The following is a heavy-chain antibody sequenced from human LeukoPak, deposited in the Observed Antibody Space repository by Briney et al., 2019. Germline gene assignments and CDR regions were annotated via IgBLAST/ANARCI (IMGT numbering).Heavy chain of an antibody. CDR2: IRFDGDFK. V-gene: IGHV3-33*03. Sequence: GRSLRLSCAASGFSFSSYVMHWVRQAPGKGLEWVSSIRFDGDFKHYGDSVKGRVAISRNNAENKVFLQMNNLRGEDTGVYFCARSVYGSGGYMDVWGQGTTVSVSS. J-gene: IGHJ6*02. D-gene: IGHD3-10*01. CDR1: GFSFSSYV. CDR3: ARSVYGSGGYMDV.